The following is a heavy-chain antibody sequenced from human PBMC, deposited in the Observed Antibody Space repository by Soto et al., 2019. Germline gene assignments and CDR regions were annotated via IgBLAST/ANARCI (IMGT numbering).Heavy chain of an antibody. V-gene: IGHV3-11*01. D-gene: IGHD6-19*01. CDR3: ARDPTRTYSSGWHGGAFDI. CDR1: GFTFSDYY. CDR2: ISSSGSTI. J-gene: IGHJ3*02. Sequence: GGSLRLSCAASGFTFSDYYMSWIRQAPGKGLEWVSYISSSGSTIYYADSVKGRFTISRDNAKNSLYLQMNSLRAEDTAVYYCARDPTRTYSSGWHGGAFDIWGQGTMVTVSS.